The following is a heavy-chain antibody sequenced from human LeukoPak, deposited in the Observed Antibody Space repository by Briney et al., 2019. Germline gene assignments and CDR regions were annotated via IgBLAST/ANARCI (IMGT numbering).Heavy chain of an antibody. CDR2: ISSSGSTI. J-gene: IGHJ4*02. V-gene: IGHV3-48*04. CDR1: GFTFSSYW. CDR3: ARDLTVTTY. D-gene: IGHD4-17*01. Sequence: GGSLRLSCAASGFTFSSYWMSWVRQAPGKGLEWVSYISSSGSTIYYADSVKGRFTISRDNAKNSLYLQMNSLRAEDAAVYYCARDLTVTTYWGQGTLVTVSS.